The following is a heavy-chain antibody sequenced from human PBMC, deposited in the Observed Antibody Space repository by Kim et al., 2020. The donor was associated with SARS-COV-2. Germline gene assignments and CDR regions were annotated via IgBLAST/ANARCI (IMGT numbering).Heavy chain of an antibody. D-gene: IGHD4-17*01. Sequence: GGSLRLSCAASGFTFSSYSMNWVRQAPGKGLEWVSYISSSSSTIYYADSVKGRFTISRDNAKNSLYLQMNSLRDEDTAVYYCARRMVDYGDFYGMDVWGQGTTVTVSS. V-gene: IGHV3-48*02. CDR1: GFTFSSYS. CDR2: ISSSSSTI. CDR3: ARRMVDYGDFYGMDV. J-gene: IGHJ6*02.